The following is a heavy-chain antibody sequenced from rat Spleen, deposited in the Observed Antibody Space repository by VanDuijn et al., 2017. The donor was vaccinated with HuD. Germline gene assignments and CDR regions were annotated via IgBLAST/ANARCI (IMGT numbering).Heavy chain of an antibody. CDR3: ARSEYSTYILFDY. J-gene: IGHJ2*01. D-gene: IGHD1-2*01. CDR2: INSAGST. CDR1: GYSITSSYR. Sequence: EVQLQESGPGLVKPSQSLSLTCSVTGYSITSSYRWNWIRKFPGNKLEWMGYINSAGSTNYNPSLNSRFSITRDTSKDQFFLQANSVTTEDTATYYCARSEYSTYILFDYWGQGVMVTVSS. V-gene: IGHV3-3*01.